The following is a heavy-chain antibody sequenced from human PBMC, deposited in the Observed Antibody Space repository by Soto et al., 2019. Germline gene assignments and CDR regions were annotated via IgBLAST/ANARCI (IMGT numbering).Heavy chain of an antibody. CDR2: IWYDGSNK. CDR1: GFTFSSYG. CDR3: ARDGALVVPAAMLSVRLAFDY. J-gene: IGHJ4*02. Sequence: QVQLVESGGGVVQRGRSLRLSCAASGFTFSSYGMHWVRHAPGKGLERVAVIWYDGSNKYYADSVKGRFTISRDNSKNTLYLQMNSLRAEDTAVYYCARDGALVVPAAMLSVRLAFDYWGQGTLVTVSS. D-gene: IGHD2-2*01. V-gene: IGHV3-33*01.